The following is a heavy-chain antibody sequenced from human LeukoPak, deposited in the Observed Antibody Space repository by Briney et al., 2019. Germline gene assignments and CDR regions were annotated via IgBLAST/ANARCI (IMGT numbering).Heavy chain of an antibody. CDR2: IKSKTDGGTT. CDR1: GFTFSSYA. D-gene: IGHD1-7*01. CDR3: TTDRTGTTAD. Sequence: GGSLRLSCAASGFTFSSYAMHWVRQAPGKGLEWVGRIKSKTDGGTTDYAAPVKGRFTISRDDSKNTLYLQMNSLKTEDTAVYYCTTDRTGTTADWGQGTLVTVSS. J-gene: IGHJ4*02. V-gene: IGHV3-15*01.